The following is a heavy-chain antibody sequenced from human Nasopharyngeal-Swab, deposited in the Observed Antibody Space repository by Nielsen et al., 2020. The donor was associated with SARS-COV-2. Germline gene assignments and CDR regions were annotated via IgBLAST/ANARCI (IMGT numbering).Heavy chain of an antibody. V-gene: IGHV4-34*01. CDR2: INHSGRT. Sequence: RQAPGKGLEWIGEINHSGRTNYNPSLKSRVTISVDTSKNQFSLKLSSVTVADTAVYYCASNYGDYAESRARFDYWGQGTLVTVSS. J-gene: IGHJ4*02. CDR3: ASNYGDYAESRARFDY. D-gene: IGHD4-17*01.